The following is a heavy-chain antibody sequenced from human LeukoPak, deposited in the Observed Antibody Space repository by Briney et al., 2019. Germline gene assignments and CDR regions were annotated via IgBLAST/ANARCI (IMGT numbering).Heavy chain of an antibody. D-gene: IGHD7-27*01. J-gene: IGHJ4*02. V-gene: IGHV3-48*01. CDR1: GFTFDNYI. CDR3: ARDGDFDY. CDR2: ISSSSSTI. Sequence: GGSMRLSCAASGFTFDNYIMNWVRQAPGKGLEWVSYISSSSSTIYYADSVKGRFTISRDNAKNSLYLQMNSLRAEDTAVYYCARDGDFDYWGQGTLITVSS.